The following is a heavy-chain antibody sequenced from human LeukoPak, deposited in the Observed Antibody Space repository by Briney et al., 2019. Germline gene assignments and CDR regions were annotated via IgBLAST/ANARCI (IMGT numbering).Heavy chain of an antibody. CDR1: GGSISSYY. CDR3: AREAYYYDSSGYRRFDY. V-gene: IGHV4-4*07. J-gene: IGHJ4*02. D-gene: IGHD3-22*01. CDR2: THTSGST. Sequence: SETLSLTCTVSGGSISSYYWSWIRQPAGKGLEWIGRTHTSGSTNYNPSLKSRVTMSGDTSKNQFSLKLSSVTAADTAVYHCAREAYYYDSSGYRRFDYWGQGTLVTVSS.